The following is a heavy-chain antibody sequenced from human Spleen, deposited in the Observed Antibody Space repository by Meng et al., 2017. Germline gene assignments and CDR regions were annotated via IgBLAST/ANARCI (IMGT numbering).Heavy chain of an antibody. J-gene: IGHJ4*02. D-gene: IGHD6-6*01. Sequence: QVRLQQWGAGLLKPSETPSLTCAVYDGSFTKYYWSWIRQTPGKGLEWIGEIEPSRRTNYNPSLKSRVTISVQASENQVSLTVTTVTAADSGLYFCARGRSHRSNSSLRKYYYDYWGQGTLVTVSS. CDR1: DGSFTKYY. CDR2: IEPSRRT. CDR3: ARGRSHRSNSSLRKYYYDY. V-gene: IGHV4-34*01.